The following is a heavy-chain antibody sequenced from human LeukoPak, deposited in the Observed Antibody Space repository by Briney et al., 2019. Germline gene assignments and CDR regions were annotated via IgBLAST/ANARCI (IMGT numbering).Heavy chain of an antibody. V-gene: IGHV5-51*01. J-gene: IGHJ4*02. CDR2: IYPGDSDT. CDR1: GYSFTTYW. Sequence: KISCKASGYSFTTYWIGWVRQMPGKGLEWMGIIYPGDSDTRYSPSFQGHVTISADESIITAYLQWSSLKASDTAMYYCSKGRGYCSGGNCYSEFDSWGQGTLVTVSS. D-gene: IGHD2-15*01. CDR3: SKGRGYCSGGNCYSEFDS.